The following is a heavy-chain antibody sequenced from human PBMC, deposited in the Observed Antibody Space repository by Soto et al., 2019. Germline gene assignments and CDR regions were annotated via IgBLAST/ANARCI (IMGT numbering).Heavy chain of an antibody. J-gene: IGHJ4*02. CDR3: ARESEDLTSNFDY. V-gene: IGHV3-7*01. CDR1: GMTFSNYW. Sequence: PGGSLRLSCVASGMTFSNYWMNWVRQTPGKGLEWVANISPDGSAKAYVDSVKGRFTVSRDNAKNSFYLQMNSLRAEDTAVYYCARESEDLTSNFDYWGQGTLVTVSS. CDR2: ISPDGSAK.